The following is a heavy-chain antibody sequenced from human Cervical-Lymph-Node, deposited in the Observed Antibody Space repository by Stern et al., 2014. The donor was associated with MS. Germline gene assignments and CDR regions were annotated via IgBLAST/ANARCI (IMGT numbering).Heavy chain of an antibody. D-gene: IGHD4-17*01. Sequence: VQLVEPGAEVKKPGSSVKVSCKASGGTFSSYAISWVRQAPGQGLEWMGGIIPIFGTANYAHKFPGRVTITAPESTSTAYMELSRLRSEDTAVYYCARAPDYGYFQHWGQGTLVTVSS. CDR2: IIPIFGTA. J-gene: IGHJ1*01. CDR1: GGTFSSYA. V-gene: IGHV1-69*01. CDR3: ARAPDYGYFQH.